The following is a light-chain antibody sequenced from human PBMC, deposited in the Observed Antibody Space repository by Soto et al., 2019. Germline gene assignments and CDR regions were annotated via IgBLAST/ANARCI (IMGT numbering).Light chain of an antibody. J-gene: IGLJ1*01. CDR3: SSYAGTHVV. CDR2: DVN. CDR1: SSDVGGYNY. V-gene: IGLV2-8*01. Sequence: QSALTQPPSASGSPGQSVTVSCTGTSSDVGGYNYVSWYQQHPDKAPKLMIYDVNQRPSGVPDRFSGSKSGNTASLTVSGLQAEDEAEYYCSSYAGTHVVFGTGTKVTVL.